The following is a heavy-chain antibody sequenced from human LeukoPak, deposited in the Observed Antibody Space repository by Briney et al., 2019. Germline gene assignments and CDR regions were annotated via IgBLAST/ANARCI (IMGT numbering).Heavy chain of an antibody. CDR3: ARMVYDTSGYYPSFDY. CDR2: VYYSGST. Sequence: SETLSLTCTVSGGSISSYYWSWIRQPPGKGLEWIGYVYYSGSTNYNPSLKSRVTISVDKSNNQFSLKLSSVTAADTAVYYCARMVYDTSGYYPSFDYWGQGTLVTVSS. CDR1: GGSISSYY. V-gene: IGHV4-59*12. J-gene: IGHJ4*02. D-gene: IGHD3-22*01.